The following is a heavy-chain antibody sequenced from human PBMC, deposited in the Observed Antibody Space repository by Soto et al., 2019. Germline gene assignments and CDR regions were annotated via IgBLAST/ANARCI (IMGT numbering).Heavy chain of an antibody. V-gene: IGHV4-30-4*01. J-gene: IGHJ4*02. Sequence: PSETLSLTCTVSGGSISSGDYYWSWIRQPPGKGLEWIGYIYYSGSTYYNPSLKSRVTISVDTSKNQFSLKLSSVTAADTAVYYCARAGRTRVFDYWGQGTLVTVYS. CDR1: GGSISSGDYY. CDR3: ARAGRTRVFDY. CDR2: IYYSGST.